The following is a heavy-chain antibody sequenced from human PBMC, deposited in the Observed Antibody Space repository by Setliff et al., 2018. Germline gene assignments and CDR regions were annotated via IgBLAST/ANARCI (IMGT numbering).Heavy chain of an antibody. D-gene: IGHD2-8*02. J-gene: IGHJ4*02. V-gene: IGHV4-34*01. CDR2: INHSGST. CDR3: TVYNTGSSKDHY. Sequence: SETLSLTCAVYGGSFSGYYWSWIRQPPGKGLEWIGEINHSGSTNYNPPLKSRVTISVDTSKNQFSLKLSSVTAADTALYYCTVYNTGSSKDHYWGQGTPVTVSS. CDR1: GGSFSGYY.